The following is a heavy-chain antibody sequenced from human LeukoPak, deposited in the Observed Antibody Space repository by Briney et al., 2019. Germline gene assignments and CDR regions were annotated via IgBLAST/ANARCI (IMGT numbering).Heavy chain of an antibody. CDR2: ISAYNGNT. D-gene: IGHD2-8*01. CDR1: SYTFTSYG. CDR3: ARDNLNSIVLMVYGRTDPMDV. J-gene: IGHJ6*02. V-gene: IGHV1-18*01. Sequence: ASVKVSCKASSYTFTSYGISWVRQAPGQGLEWMGWISAYNGNTNYAQKLQGRVTMTTDTSTSTAYMELRSLRSDDTAVYYCARDNLNSIVLMVYGRTDPMDVWGQGTTVTVTS.